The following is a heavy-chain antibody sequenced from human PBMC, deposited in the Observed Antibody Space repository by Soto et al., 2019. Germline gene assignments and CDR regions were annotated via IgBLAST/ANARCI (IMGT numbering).Heavy chain of an antibody. CDR3: ARTRSFTLGFYYDGMDV. CDR1: GYSFASYW. V-gene: IGHV5-51*01. CDR2: IYPGDSDT. Sequence: GESLKISCHGSGYSFASYWIGWVRQMPGKGLEWMGIIYPGDSDTRYSPSFQGQVTISADKSLRTAYLQWTSLKASDTALYYCARTRSFTLGFYYDGMDVWGQGTTVTVSS. J-gene: IGHJ6*02. D-gene: IGHD6-6*01.